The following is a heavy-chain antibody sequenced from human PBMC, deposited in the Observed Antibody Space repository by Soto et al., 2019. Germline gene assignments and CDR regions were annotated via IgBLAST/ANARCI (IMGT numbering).Heavy chain of an antibody. V-gene: IGHV3-30*18. J-gene: IGHJ6*02. CDR3: AKDLQGASGATVYGMDV. Sequence: QVQLVESGGGVVQPGTSLRLSCTASGFTFSDNGIHWVRQAPGKGLEWVALISHDGIKTYSADSVKGRLTIFRDNYKTAVYLQMNSLRPEDTAIYYCAKDLQGASGATVYGMDVWGQGTKVTVSS. D-gene: IGHD5-12*01. CDR2: ISHDGIKT. CDR1: GFTFSDNG.